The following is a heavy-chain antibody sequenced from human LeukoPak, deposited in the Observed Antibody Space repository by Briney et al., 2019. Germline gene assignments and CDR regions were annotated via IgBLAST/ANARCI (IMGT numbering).Heavy chain of an antibody. D-gene: IGHD1-1*01. CDR2: TYYRSKWYN. Sequence: SQTLSLTCAISGDSVSSNSAAWNWIRQSPSRGLEWLGRTYYRSKWYNDYAVSVKSRITINPDTSKNQFSLQLNSVTPEDTAVYYCAREVQLERRGGRKGGFDYWGQGTLVTVSS. CDR1: GDSVSSNSAA. CDR3: AREVQLERRGGRKGGFDY. J-gene: IGHJ4*02. V-gene: IGHV6-1*01.